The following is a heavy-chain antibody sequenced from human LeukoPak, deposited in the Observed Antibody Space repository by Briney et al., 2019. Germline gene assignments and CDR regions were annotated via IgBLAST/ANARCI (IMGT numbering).Heavy chain of an antibody. CDR1: GFTFSSYS. CDR3: ARVYYDSSGGY. D-gene: IGHD3-22*01. CDR2: ISSSSSTI. Sequence: GGSLRLSCAASGFTFSSYSMNWVRQAPGKGLEWVSYISSSSSTIYYADSVKGRFTISRDNAKNSLYLQMNSLRAEDTAVYYCARVYYDSSGGYWGQGTLVTVS. V-gene: IGHV3-48*01. J-gene: IGHJ4*02.